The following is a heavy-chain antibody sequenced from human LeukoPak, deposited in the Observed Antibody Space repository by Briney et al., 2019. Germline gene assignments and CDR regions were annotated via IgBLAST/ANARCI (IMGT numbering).Heavy chain of an antibody. V-gene: IGHV3-33*01. Sequence: GRSLRLSCAAYGFTFSSYGMHWVRQAPGKGLEWVAVIWYDGSNKYYADSVKGRFTISRDNSKNTLYLQMNSLRAEDTAAYYCARNAGLRYSSSTSCWGPSWFDPWGQGTPVTVSS. D-gene: IGHD2-2*01. CDR1: GFTFSSYG. CDR2: IWYDGSNK. CDR3: ARNAGLRYSSSTSCWGPSWFDP. J-gene: IGHJ5*02.